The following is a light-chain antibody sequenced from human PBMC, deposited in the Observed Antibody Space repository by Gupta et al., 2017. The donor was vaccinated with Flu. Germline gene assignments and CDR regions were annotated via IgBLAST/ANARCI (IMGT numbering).Light chain of an antibody. J-gene: IGLJ3*02. Sequence: QSALTQPASVSGSPGQSITISCTGTSSDVGGSNYVSWYQQHPGKVPKLMIYAATNRPSGVSNRFSGSKSGNTASLTISGLQAEDEADYFCSSWTSRSTVVFGGGTKLNVL. CDR2: AAT. CDR1: SSDVGGSNY. CDR3: SSWTSRSTVV. V-gene: IGLV2-14*01.